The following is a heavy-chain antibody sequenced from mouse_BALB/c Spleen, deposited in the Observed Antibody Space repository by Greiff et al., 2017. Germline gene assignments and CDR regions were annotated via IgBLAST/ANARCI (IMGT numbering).Heavy chain of an antibody. CDR2: ISDGGSYT. CDR3: ARDRGYYGYVGAY. J-gene: IGHJ3*01. D-gene: IGHD1-2*01. CDR1: GFTFSDYY. V-gene: IGHV5-4*02. Sequence: EVQLVESGGGLVKPGGSLKLSCAASGFTFSDYYMYWVRQTPEKRLEWVATISDGGSYTYYPDSVKGRFTISRDNAKNNLYLQMSSLKSEDTAMYYCARDRGYYGYVGAYWGQGTLVTVSA.